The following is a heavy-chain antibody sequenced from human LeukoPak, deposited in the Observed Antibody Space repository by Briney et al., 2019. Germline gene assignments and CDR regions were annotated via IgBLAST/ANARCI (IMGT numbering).Heavy chain of an antibody. J-gene: IGHJ4*02. CDR3: ARHLKGRRYGSGSYPHDY. CDR1: GGSFSGYY. V-gene: IGHV4-34*01. CDR2: INHSGST. D-gene: IGHD3-10*01. Sequence: TSETLSLTCAVYGGSFSGYYWSWIRQPPGKRLEWIGEINHSGSTNYNPSLKSRVTISVDTSKNQFSLKLSSVTAADTAVYYCARHLKGRRYGSGSYPHDYWGQGTLVTVSS.